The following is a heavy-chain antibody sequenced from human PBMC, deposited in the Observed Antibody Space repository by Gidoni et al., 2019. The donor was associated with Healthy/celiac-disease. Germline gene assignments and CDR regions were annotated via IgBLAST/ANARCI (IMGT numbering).Heavy chain of an antibody. CDR2: IYSGGST. V-gene: IGHV3-53*01. J-gene: IGHJ4*02. CDR1: GFTVSSNY. CDR3: ARASEDCSGGSCPFDY. Sequence: EVQLVESGGGLIQPGGSLRLSCAASGFTVSSNYMSWVRQAPGKGLEWVSVIYSGGSTYYADSVKGRFTISRDNSKNTLYLQMNSLRAEDTAVYYCARASEDCSGGSCPFDYWGQGTLVTVSS. D-gene: IGHD2-15*01.